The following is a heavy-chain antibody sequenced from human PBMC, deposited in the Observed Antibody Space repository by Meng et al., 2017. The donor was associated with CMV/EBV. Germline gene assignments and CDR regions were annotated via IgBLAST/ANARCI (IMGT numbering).Heavy chain of an antibody. CDR3: ARGPHYDSGRFDY. D-gene: IGHD3-22*01. V-gene: IGHV4-61*01. CDR2: IYYSGST. Sequence: SETLSLTCSVSSGSVSSGSYYWSWIRQPPGKGLEWIGYIYYSGSTNYNPSLKSRVTISLDTSKNQFSLKLTSVTAADTAVYYCARGPHYDSGRFDYWGQGTLVTVSS. J-gene: IGHJ4*02. CDR1: SGSVSSGSYY.